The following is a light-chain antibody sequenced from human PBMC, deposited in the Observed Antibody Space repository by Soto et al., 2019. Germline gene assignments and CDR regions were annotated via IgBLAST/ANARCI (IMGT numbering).Light chain of an antibody. V-gene: IGKV3-15*01. CDR3: QQYNKWPWT. CDR1: QSVNSN. J-gene: IGKJ1*01. CDR2: AAS. Sequence: EIVMTQSPAAPSVSPGERATLSCRASQSVNSNLAWYQQKPGQSPRLLIDAASTRATGIPARFSGTVSGTEFTLTIRSLQSEDLAIYFRQQYNKWPWTFGQGTKLEIK.